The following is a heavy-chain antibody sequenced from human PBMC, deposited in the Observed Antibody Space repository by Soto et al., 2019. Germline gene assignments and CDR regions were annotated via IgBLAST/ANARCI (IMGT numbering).Heavy chain of an antibody. V-gene: IGHV4-34*01. D-gene: IGHD1-1*01. CDR2: INHSGST. CDR1: GGSFSGYY. J-gene: IGHJ4*02. CDR3: ARGPERYWNYSDY. Sequence: PSXTLSLTCAVYGGSFSGYYCSWIVQPPGKGLEWIGEINHSGSTNYNPSLKSRVTISVDTSKNQFSLKLSSVTAADTAVYYCARGPERYWNYSDYWGQGTLVTVSS.